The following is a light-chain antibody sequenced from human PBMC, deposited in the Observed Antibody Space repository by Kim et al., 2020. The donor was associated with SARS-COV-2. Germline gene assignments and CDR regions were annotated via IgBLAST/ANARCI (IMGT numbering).Light chain of an antibody. V-gene: IGKV3-20*01. Sequence: PGERATLSCRASQNVRSGYLSWYQQKPGQAPRLRIYDASSRATGIPDRFSGSVSGTDFTLTISRLEPEDFAVYYCQQYTGSPITFGQGTRLE. CDR2: DAS. J-gene: IGKJ5*01. CDR1: QNVRSGY. CDR3: QQYTGSPIT.